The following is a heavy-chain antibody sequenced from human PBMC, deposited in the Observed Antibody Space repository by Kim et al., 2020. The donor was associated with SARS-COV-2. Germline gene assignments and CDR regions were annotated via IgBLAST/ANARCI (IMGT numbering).Heavy chain of an antibody. CDR3: AKEDELVVVTPFDY. V-gene: IGHV3-23*01. J-gene: IGHJ4*02. Sequence: AGSVKDRFTISRDNSKNSLYLQMNSLRAEDTAVYYGAKEDELVVVTPFDYWGQGTLVTVSS. D-gene: IGHD2-21*02.